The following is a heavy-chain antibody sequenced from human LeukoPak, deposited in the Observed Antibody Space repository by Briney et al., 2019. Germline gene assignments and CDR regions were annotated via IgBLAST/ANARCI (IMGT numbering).Heavy chain of an antibody. Sequence: SGGTLRLSCAASGFTFSSYSMNWVRQAPGKGLEWVSYISSSSSTIYYADSVKGRFTISRDNAKNSVYLQMNSLRAEDTAVYYCAELGITMIGGVWGKGTTVTISS. D-gene: IGHD3-10*02. J-gene: IGHJ6*04. CDR3: AELGITMIGGV. CDR2: ISSSSSTI. V-gene: IGHV3-48*04. CDR1: GFTFSSYS.